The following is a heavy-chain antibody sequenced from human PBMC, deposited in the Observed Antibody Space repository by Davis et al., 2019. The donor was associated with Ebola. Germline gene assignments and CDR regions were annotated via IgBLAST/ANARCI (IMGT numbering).Heavy chain of an antibody. D-gene: IGHD2-2*01. Sequence: GGSLRLSCAASGFTFSGSAMHWVRQAPGKGLEWVAVIWYDGSNKYYADSVKGRFTISRDNSKNTLYLQMNSLRAEDTAVYYCARSEGYCSSTSCYHYYGMDVWGQGTTVTVSS. CDR2: IWYDGSNK. J-gene: IGHJ6*02. CDR3: ARSEGYCSSTSCYHYYGMDV. V-gene: IGHV3-33*08. CDR1: GFTFSGSA.